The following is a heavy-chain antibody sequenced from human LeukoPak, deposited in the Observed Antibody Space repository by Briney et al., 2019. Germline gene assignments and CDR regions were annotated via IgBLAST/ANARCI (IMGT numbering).Heavy chain of an antibody. Sequence: PGRSLRLSCAASGFTYNRYGMHWVRQAPGKGLEWVAVIWSDGTEKYYADAVKGRFTVSRDDSRNTLYLQMNSLRGEDTAVYYCAKDAQRGFDYSNSLEYWGQGTLVTVSS. V-gene: IGHV3-33*03. CDR3: AKDAQRGFDYSNSLEY. J-gene: IGHJ4*02. CDR2: IWSDGTEK. CDR1: GFTYNRYG. D-gene: IGHD4-11*01.